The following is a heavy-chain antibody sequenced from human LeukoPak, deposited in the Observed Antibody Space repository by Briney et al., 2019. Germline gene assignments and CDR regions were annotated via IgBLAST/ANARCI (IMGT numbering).Heavy chain of an antibody. Sequence: PGGSLRLSCAASGFTFSNYGMHWARRGPGKGLEWVSFIRYDGANKYYADSVKGRFTISRDNAKDMLYLQMNSLRAEDAAVYYCAKDSWDCSYGRCPSYFYYMDVWGKGTTVTVSS. CDR1: GFTFSNYG. CDR3: AKDSWDCSYGRCPSYFYYMDV. J-gene: IGHJ6*03. CDR2: IRYDGANK. D-gene: IGHD2-15*01. V-gene: IGHV3-30*02.